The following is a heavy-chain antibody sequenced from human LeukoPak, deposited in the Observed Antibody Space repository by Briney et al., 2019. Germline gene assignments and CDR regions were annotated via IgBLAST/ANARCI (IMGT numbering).Heavy chain of an antibody. CDR1: GYTFTGYY. D-gene: IGHD6-19*01. Sequence: ASVKVSCKASGYTFTGYYMHWVRQAPGQGLEWMGWINPNSGGTNYAQKFQGRVTMTRDTSISTAYMELSRLRSDDTAVYYCARGGVAVAAFTYFDYWGQGTLVTVSS. CDR3: ARGGVAVAAFTYFDY. V-gene: IGHV1-2*02. CDR2: INPNSGGT. J-gene: IGHJ4*02.